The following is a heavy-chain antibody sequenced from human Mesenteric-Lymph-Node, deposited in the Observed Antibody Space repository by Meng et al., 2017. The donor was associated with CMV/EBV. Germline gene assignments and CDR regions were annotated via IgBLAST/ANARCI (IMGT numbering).Heavy chain of an antibody. V-gene: IGHV3-15*01. Sequence: LSLTCASFGFALSDAWMTWIRQPPGKGPEWVGRIRNEADGGTVDYGPSVEGRFTISRDDSTNTVYLQMNSLKIEDTGVYYCLTTYNGGSPHRPYWGQGTVVTVSS. CDR1: GFALSDAW. CDR3: LTTYNGGSPHRPY. CDR2: IRNEADGGTV. D-gene: IGHD5-12*01. J-gene: IGHJ4*02.